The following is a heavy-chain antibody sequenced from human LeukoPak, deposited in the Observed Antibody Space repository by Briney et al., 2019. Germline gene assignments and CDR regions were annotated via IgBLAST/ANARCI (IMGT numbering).Heavy chain of an antibody. J-gene: IGHJ6*03. CDR3: ARAPRTSLHPRYYYYMDV. V-gene: IGHV3-21*01. CDR1: GFTFSSYS. D-gene: IGHD1-7*01. Sequence: GGSLRLSCAASGFTFSSYSMNRVRQAPGKGLEWVSSISSSSSYIYYADSVKGRFTISRDNAKNSLYLQMNSLRAEDTAVYYCARAPRTSLHPRYYYYMDVWGKGTTVTVSS. CDR2: ISSSSSYI.